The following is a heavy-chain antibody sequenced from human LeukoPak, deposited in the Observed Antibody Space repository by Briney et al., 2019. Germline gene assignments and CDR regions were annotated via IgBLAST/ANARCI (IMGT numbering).Heavy chain of an antibody. D-gene: IGHD6-25*01. V-gene: IGHV3-30*01. J-gene: IGHJ6*03. Sequence: GRSLRLSSAASGFTFSSYAMHWVRQAPGKGLEWVAVISYDGSNKYYADSVKGRFTISRDNSKNTLYLQMNSLRAEDTAVYYCARDDRGYLAYMDVWGKGTTVTVSS. CDR3: ARDDRGYLAYMDV. CDR2: ISYDGSNK. CDR1: GFTFSSYA.